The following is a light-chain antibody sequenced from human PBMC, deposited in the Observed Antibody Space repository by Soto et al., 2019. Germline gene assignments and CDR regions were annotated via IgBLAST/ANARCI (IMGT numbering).Light chain of an antibody. CDR1: QSLTGR. CDR3: QQYKVYPYT. V-gene: IGKV1-5*01. J-gene: IGKJ2*01. CDR2: DVS. Sequence: DIQMTQSPSTLSASIGDRVTLTCRASQSLTGRLAWYQQKPGRPPKLLIYDVSNLESGVPSRFSGSESGTNFTLTISILRPDDFATFYCQQYKVYPYTFGQGTRLDI.